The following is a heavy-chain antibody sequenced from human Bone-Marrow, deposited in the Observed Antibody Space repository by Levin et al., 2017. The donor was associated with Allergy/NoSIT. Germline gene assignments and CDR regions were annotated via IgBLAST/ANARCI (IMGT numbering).Heavy chain of an antibody. CDR1: GYTFTGYY. CDR2: INPNSGGT. D-gene: IGHD3-9*01. CDR3: ARGSGYYDILTGP. J-gene: IGHJ5*02. Sequence: ASVKVSCKASGYTFTGYYMHWVRQAPGQGLEWMGWINPNSGGTNYAQKFQGRVTMTRDTSISTAYMELSRLRSDDTAVYYCARGSGYYDILTGPWGQGTLVTVSS. V-gene: IGHV1-2*02.